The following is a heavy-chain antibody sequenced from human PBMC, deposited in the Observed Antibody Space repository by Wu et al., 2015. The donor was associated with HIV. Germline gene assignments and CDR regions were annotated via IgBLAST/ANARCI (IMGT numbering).Heavy chain of an antibody. V-gene: IGHV1-2*02. D-gene: IGHD5-24*01. CDR3: ARSHKWLQLRYQGIFDY. J-gene: IGHJ4*02. CDR2: INPKSGGS. Sequence: QVQLVQSGAEVKKPGASVRVSCKASGYNFGSYGINWVRQAPGQGLEWMGWINPKSGGSNYAQDFKGRLTMTRDTSITTVYMELKRLTSEDTAMYFCARSHKWLQLRYQGIFDYWGQGTLVTVSS. CDR1: GYNFGSYG.